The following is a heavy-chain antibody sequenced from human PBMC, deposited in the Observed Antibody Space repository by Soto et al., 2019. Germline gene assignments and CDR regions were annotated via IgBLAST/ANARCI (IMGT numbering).Heavy chain of an antibody. J-gene: IGHJ4*02. D-gene: IGHD6-13*01. CDR1: GFTFSSHS. Sequence: EVQLVESGGGLVKPGGCLRLSCAASGFTFSSHSMTWVRQAPGKGLEWVSSISSSSSYIYYADSVKGRFTISRDNAKNSLYLQMNSLRAEDTAVYYCARDSIAAAGLFDYWGQGTLVTVSS. V-gene: IGHV3-21*01. CDR3: ARDSIAAAGLFDY. CDR2: ISSSSSYI.